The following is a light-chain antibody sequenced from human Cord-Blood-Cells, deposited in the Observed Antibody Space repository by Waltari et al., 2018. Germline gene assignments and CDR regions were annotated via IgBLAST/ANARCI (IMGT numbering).Light chain of an antibody. CDR3: QQYYSYPYT. V-gene: IGKV1-8*01. J-gene: IGKJ2*01. CDR2: AAS. Sequence: AIRITQSPSSLSASTGDRVTITCRASQGISSYLAWYQQKPGKAPKLLIYAASTLQSGVPSRFSGSESGTDFTLTISCLQSEDFATYYCQQYYSYPYTFGQGIKLEIK. CDR1: QGISSY.